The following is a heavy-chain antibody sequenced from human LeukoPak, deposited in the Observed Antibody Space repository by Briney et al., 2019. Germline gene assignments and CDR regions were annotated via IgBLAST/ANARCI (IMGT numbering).Heavy chain of an antibody. D-gene: IGHD5-12*01. CDR3: ATSWGIYSEDY. J-gene: IGHJ4*02. Sequence: SETLSLTCTVSGNSISSISYYWGWIRRPPGKGLEWIGTIYYSGSTFYNPSLKSRVTISIDTSKNQFSLKLSSVTAADTSVYYCATSWGIYSEDYWGQGTLVTVSS. CDR2: IYYSGST. CDR1: GNSISSISYY. V-gene: IGHV4-39*01.